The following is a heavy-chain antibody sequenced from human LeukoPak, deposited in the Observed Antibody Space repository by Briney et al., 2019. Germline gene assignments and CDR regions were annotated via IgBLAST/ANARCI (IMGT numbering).Heavy chain of an antibody. CDR1: DYTFTNYG. D-gene: IGHD2-8*01. CDR2: TSAYNGKT. J-gene: IGHJ4*02. Sequence: AASVKVSCKASDYTFTNYGVSWVRQAPGQGLEWLGWTSAYNGKTYYAQKFQGRVTVTTDTSTSTAYMDLRSLRADDTAVYYCARTNLDCKSGVCYDYWGQGTPVTVSS. CDR3: ARTNLDCKSGVCYDY. V-gene: IGHV1-18*01.